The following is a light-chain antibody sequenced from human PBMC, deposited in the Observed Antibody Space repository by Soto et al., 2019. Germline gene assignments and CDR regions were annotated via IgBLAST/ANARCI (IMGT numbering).Light chain of an antibody. CDR3: QQSYSTPLFT. Sequence: DIQMTQSPSSLSASVGDRVTITCRASQSISSYLNWYQQKPGKAPKLLIYAASSLQSGVPSRFSGSGSGTDFTLTNSSLQPEDGATYYGQQSYSTPLFTFGPGTKVDIK. CDR1: QSISSY. V-gene: IGKV1-39*01. J-gene: IGKJ3*01. CDR2: AAS.